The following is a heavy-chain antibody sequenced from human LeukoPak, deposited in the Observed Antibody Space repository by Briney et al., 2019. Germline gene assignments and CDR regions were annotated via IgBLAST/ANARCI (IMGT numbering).Heavy chain of an antibody. CDR3: ARGGRITMIVVVTHSYYFDC. J-gene: IGHJ4*02. V-gene: IGHV4-39*07. D-gene: IGHD3-22*01. Sequence: SETLSLTCTVSGDSISSSSSYWGWIRQPPGEGLEWIGSIYYSGSTYYNPSLKSRVTISVDTSKNQFSLKLSSVTAADTAVYYCARGGRITMIVVVTHSYYFDCWGQGALVTVSS. CDR2: IYYSGST. CDR1: GDSISSSSSY.